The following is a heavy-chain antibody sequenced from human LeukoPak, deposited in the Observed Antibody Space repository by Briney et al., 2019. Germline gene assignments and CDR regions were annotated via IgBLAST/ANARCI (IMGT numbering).Heavy chain of an antibody. J-gene: IGHJ4*02. CDR1: GYTFTGYY. CDR3: AGAMVRGVLPFDY. Sequence: GASVKVSCKASGYTFTGYYMHWVRQAPGQGLEWMGWINPNSGGTNYAQKFQGRVTMTRDTSISTAYMELSRLRSDDTAVYYCAGAMVRGVLPFDYWGQGTLVTVSS. CDR2: INPNSGGT. V-gene: IGHV1-2*02. D-gene: IGHD3-10*01.